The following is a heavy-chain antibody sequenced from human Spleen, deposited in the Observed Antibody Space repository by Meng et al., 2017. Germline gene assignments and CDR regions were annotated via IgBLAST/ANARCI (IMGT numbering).Heavy chain of an antibody. CDR2: INWNGGST. J-gene: IGHJ4*02. Sequence: GESLKISCAASGFTFDDYGMSWVRQAPGKGLEWVSGINWNGGSTGYADSVKGRFTISRDNAKTSLHLQMNNLRDEDTAVYYCGRGKYSGEYFDDWGQGTLVTVSS. CDR3: GRGKYSGEYFDD. V-gene: IGHV3-20*04. D-gene: IGHD3-10*01. CDR1: GFTFDDYG.